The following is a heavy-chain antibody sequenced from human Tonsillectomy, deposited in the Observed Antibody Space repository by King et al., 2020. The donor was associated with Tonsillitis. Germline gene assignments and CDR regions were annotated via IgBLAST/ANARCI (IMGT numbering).Heavy chain of an antibody. V-gene: IGHV3-23*01. D-gene: IGHD6-13*01. CDR3: VKGGFWYACD. J-gene: IGHJ4*02. CDR1: GFTFSSYA. Sequence: VQLLESGGGLVQPGGSLRLSCAASGFTFSSYAMSWVRQAPGKGLEWVSTVSGSGDPTYYADSVKGRFTISRDNSKNTLYLQMNSLRAEDTAVDYCVKGGFWYACDWGQGTLVTVSS. CDR2: VSGSGDPT.